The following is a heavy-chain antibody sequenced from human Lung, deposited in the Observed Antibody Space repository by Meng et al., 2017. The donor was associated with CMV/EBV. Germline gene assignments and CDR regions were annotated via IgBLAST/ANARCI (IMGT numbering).Heavy chain of an antibody. CDR3: ARSYNGKYYPPYYYYYYGMDV. D-gene: IGHD1-26*01. Sequence: GGSXRLSCTASGFYFSDYGMHWVRQAPGKGLEWVTFIHYDESDKYYTDSVKGRFTISRDNSKKTLYLQMNSLRAEDTAVYYCARSYNGKYYPPYYYYYYGMDVWXQGTTVTVSS. CDR2: IHYDESDK. J-gene: IGHJ6*02. V-gene: IGHV3-30*02. CDR1: GFYFSDYG.